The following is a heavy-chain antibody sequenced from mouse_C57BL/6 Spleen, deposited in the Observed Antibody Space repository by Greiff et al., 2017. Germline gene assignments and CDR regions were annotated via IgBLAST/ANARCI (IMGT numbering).Heavy chain of an antibody. CDR2: IDPSDSET. CDR1: GYTFTSYW. Sequence: QVQLQQSGAELVRPGSSVKLSCKASGYTFTSYWMHWVKQRPIQGLEWIGNIDPSDSETHYNQKFKDKATLTVDKSSSTAYMQLSSLTSEDSAVYYCARGPTGTVVSNWYFDVWGTGTTVTVSS. V-gene: IGHV1-52*01. CDR3: ARGPTGTVVSNWYFDV. D-gene: IGHD1-1*01. J-gene: IGHJ1*03.